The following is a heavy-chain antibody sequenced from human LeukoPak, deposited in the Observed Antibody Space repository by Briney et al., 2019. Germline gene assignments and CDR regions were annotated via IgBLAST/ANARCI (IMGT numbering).Heavy chain of an antibody. Sequence: SETLPLTCTVSGASIRSSSYYWGWVRQPPGRGLEWIGSIFYSGSTYYNPSIKSRVTISVDTSKNQFSLKLRSVTAADTAVYYCASTLTYYYGSGSYYIDCWGQGTLVTVSS. CDR3: ASTLTYYYGSGSYYIDC. J-gene: IGHJ4*02. V-gene: IGHV4-39*01. CDR2: IFYSGST. D-gene: IGHD3-10*01. CDR1: GASIRSSSYY.